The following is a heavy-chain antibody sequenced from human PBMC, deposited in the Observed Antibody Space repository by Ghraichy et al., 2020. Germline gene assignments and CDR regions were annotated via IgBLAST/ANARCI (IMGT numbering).Heavy chain of an antibody. CDR2: IYHSGIT. D-gene: IGHD4-17*01. Sequence: SETLSLTCAVSGGSISSGGYPWSWIRQPPGKGLEWIGYIYHSGITYYNPSLKSRVTISVERSKNQFSLKLSSVTAADTAVYYCARGMTSATFDYWGQGTLVTVSS. J-gene: IGHJ4*02. V-gene: IGHV4-30-2*01. CDR1: GGSISSGGYP. CDR3: ARGMTSATFDY.